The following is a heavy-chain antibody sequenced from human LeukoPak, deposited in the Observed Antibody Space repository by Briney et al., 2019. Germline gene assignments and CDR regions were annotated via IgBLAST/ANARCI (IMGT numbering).Heavy chain of an antibody. Sequence: ASVKVSCKVSGYTLTELSMHWVRQAPGKGLEWMGGFDPEDGETIYAQKFQGRVTMTEDTSTDTAYMELSSLRSEDTAVYYCATRHPTVVAATQSYGYEYYYYGMDVWGQGTTVTVSS. V-gene: IGHV1-24*01. CDR1: GYTLTELS. CDR2: FDPEDGET. D-gene: IGHD2-15*01. J-gene: IGHJ6*02. CDR3: ATRHPTVVAATQSYGYEYYYYGMDV.